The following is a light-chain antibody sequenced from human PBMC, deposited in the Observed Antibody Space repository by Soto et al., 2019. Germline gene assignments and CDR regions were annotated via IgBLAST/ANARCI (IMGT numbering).Light chain of an antibody. CDR2: DAS. Sequence: DIQMTQSPSSLSASVGDRVTITCQASQDISNYLNWYQQKPGKAPKLLIYDASNLETGVPSRFSGSGSRTDFTCTISSLQPEDIATYYCQQYDNLPLTFGGGTKVEIK. CDR1: QDISNY. V-gene: IGKV1-33*01. J-gene: IGKJ4*01. CDR3: QQYDNLPLT.